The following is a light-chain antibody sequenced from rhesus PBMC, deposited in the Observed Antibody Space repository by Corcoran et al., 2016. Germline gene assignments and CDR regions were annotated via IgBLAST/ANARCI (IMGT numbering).Light chain of an antibody. CDR1: QGINME. V-gene: IGKV1-94*01. J-gene: IGKJ1*01. CDR2: GAS. Sequence: DIQMAQSPSSLSASVGDRVTVTCRASQGINMELSWYQQKPGKAPTLLFYGASSLQTGVSSLFSGRGSGTDCTLTISSLQPEDGATYYCLQDYTTPWTFGQGTKVEIK. CDR3: LQDYTTPWT.